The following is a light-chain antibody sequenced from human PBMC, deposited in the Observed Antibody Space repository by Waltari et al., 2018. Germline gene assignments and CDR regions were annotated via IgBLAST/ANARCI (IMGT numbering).Light chain of an antibody. J-gene: IGKJ3*01. CDR2: ATS. CDR3: QQSYSSPPFT. V-gene: IGKV1-39*01. Sequence: DIQITQSPSPLSASVGDSVTITCRANQTISSYFNWYQQQPGKAPRLLIYATSSLQSGVPSRFSGSRSGTDFTLTISSLHPEDFATYYCQQSYSSPPFTFGPGTKVDIK. CDR1: QTISSY.